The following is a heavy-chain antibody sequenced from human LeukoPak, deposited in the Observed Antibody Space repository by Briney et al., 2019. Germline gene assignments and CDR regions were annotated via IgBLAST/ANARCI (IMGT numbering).Heavy chain of an antibody. J-gene: IGHJ4*02. Sequence: PSETLSLTCAVSDFSISSGYHWGWVRQPPGKGLGWIGAVHHSGSTYYNPSLKSRVTMSTDTSKSQFSLKLSSVTAADTAVYYCARDRSYFIFDYWGQGTLVTVSS. CDR3: ARDRSYFIFDY. CDR1: DFSISSGYH. CDR2: VHHSGST. V-gene: IGHV4-38-2*02. D-gene: IGHD3-10*01.